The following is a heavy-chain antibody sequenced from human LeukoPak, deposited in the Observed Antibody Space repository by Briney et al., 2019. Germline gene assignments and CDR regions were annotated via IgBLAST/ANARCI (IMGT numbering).Heavy chain of an antibody. V-gene: IGHV4-38-2*02. CDR1: GYSISSGYY. CDR2: IYHSGST. Sequence: SETLSLTCTVSGYSISSGYYWGWIRQPPGKGLEWIGSIYHSGSTYYNPSLKSRVTISVDTSKNQFSLKLSSVTAADTAVYYCARTLAADDHNWFDPWGQGTLVTVSS. J-gene: IGHJ5*02. CDR3: ARTLAADDHNWFDP. D-gene: IGHD6-13*01.